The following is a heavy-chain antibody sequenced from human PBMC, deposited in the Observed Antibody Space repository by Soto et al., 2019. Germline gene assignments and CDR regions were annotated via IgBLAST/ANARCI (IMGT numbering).Heavy chain of an antibody. D-gene: IGHD1-26*01. J-gene: IGHJ4*02. Sequence: QVQLVESGGGVVQPGGSLRLSCVASGFTFSSDGMHWVRQAPGKGLEWVAIISYDGSNTYYADSVKGRFTISRHNSKNTLYLQMNSLRAKDTSVYYCAKEGGLSGSYYISSSDYFDYWGQGTLVTVSS. CDR3: AKEGGLSGSYYISSSDYFDY. CDR2: ISYDGSNT. V-gene: IGHV3-30*18. CDR1: GFTFSSDG.